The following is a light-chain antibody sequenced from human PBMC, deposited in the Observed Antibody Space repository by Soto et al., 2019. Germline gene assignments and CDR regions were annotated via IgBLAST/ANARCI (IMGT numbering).Light chain of an antibody. CDR2: AAS. V-gene: IGKV1-9*01. J-gene: IGKJ4*01. CDR3: QQLSTYPLT. CDR1: QGISSY. Sequence: DIQLNQSPSSLSAYVGDRVTITCRASQGISSYLAWYQQKPGKAPNLLIYAASTLQSGVPSRFSGSGSGTDFTLTISSLQPEDFAAYYCQQLSTYPLTFGEGTKVDI.